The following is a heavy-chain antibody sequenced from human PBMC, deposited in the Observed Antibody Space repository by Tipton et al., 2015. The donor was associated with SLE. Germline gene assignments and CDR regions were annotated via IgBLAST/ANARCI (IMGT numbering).Heavy chain of an antibody. V-gene: IGHV4-34*01. D-gene: IGHD3-9*01. J-gene: IGHJ4*02. CDR1: GGSISSHY. Sequence: TLSLTCTVSGGSISSHYWSWIRQPPGKGLEWIGEINHSGSTNYNPSLKSRVTISVDTSKNQFSLKLSSVTAADTAVYYCARSYYDIVPPRNWGQGTLVTVSS. CDR2: INHSGST. CDR3: ARSYYDIVPPRN.